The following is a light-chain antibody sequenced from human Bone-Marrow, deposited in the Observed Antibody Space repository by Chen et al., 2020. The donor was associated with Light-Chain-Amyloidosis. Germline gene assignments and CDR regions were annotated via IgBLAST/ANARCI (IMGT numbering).Light chain of an antibody. CDR1: NIGSTS. J-gene: IGLJ3*02. CDR2: VDS. CDR3: QVWDRSSDRPV. Sequence: SYVLTQPSSVSVAPGQTATIACGGNNIGSTSVHWYQKTPGQAPLLVVHVDSDRPSGIPERLSGANSGNTATLTSSRVEAGDEADYYCQVWDRSSDRPVFGGGTKLTVL. V-gene: IGLV3-21*02.